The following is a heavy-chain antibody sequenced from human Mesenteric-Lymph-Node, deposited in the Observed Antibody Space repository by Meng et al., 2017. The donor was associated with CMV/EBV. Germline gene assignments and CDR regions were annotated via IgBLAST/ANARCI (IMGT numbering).Heavy chain of an antibody. J-gene: IGHJ4*02. Sequence: SCKASGYPFTSYAIHWVRQAPGQRLEWMGLINAGNGNTKYSQKFQGRVTITRDTSASTAYMELSSLRSEDTAVYYCARQLDTAMVTDYWGQGTLVTVSS. CDR1: GYPFTSYA. D-gene: IGHD5-18*01. CDR2: INAGNGNT. CDR3: ARQLDTAMVTDY. V-gene: IGHV1-3*01.